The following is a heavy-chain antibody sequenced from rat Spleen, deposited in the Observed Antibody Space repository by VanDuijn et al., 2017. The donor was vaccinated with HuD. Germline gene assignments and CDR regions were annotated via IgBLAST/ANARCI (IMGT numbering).Heavy chain of an antibody. V-gene: IGHV5-19*01. J-gene: IGHJ3*01. CDR2: ISPSGATT. CDR1: GFTLSDYV. Sequence: EVQLVESGGGLVQPGRSLKLSCVGSGFTLSDYVMHWIRQAPTKGLEWVTSISPSGATTNYRDSVKGRFTISRDNARGTLYLQMDSLRSEDTATYYCARVGTRVSRFAYWGQGTLVTVSS. D-gene: IGHD1-4*01. CDR3: ARVGTRVSRFAY.